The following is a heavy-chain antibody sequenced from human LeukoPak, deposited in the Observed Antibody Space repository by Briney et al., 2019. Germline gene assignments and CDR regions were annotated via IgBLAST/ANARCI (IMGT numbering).Heavy chain of an antibody. CDR2: INPNSGGT. J-gene: IGHJ4*02. Sequence: ASVKVSCKASGYTFTGYYMHWVRQAPGQGLEWMGWINPNSGGTNYAQKFQGRVTMTRDTSISTAYMELSRLRSDDTAVYYCARDRAVRGVIPQPFAYWGQGTLVTVSS. CDR1: GYTFTGYY. V-gene: IGHV1-2*02. CDR3: ARDRAVRGVIPQPFAY. D-gene: IGHD3-10*01.